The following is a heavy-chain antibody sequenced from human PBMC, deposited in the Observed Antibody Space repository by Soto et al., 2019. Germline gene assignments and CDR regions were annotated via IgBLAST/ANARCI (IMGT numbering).Heavy chain of an antibody. J-gene: IGHJ6*03. CDR3: ARVYSTYYYYYMDV. V-gene: IGHV1-69*13. D-gene: IGHD2-15*01. CDR2: CIPIFDTA. Sequence: SVNVSCKASGGLFSSYAMTWVRQAPGQKLEWMGGCIPIFDTANYAQKFQGRVTITADESTSTAYIELSSLSSDDTPVYYCARVYSTYYYYYMDVWGKGTTVTVSS. CDR1: GGLFSSYA.